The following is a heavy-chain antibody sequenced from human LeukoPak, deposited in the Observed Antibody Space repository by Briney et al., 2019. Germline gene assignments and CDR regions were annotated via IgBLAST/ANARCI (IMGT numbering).Heavy chain of an antibody. D-gene: IGHD6-19*01. J-gene: IGHJ4*02. CDR2: ISGSGGST. Sequence: GGSLRLSCAASGFTFSSYAMSWVRQAPGKGLEWVSAISGSGGSTYYADSVKGRFTISRDNSKNTLYLQMNGLRAEDTAVYYCAKDTVAGTRFASDYWGQGTLVTVSS. CDR1: GFTFSSYA. V-gene: IGHV3-23*01. CDR3: AKDTVAGTRFASDY.